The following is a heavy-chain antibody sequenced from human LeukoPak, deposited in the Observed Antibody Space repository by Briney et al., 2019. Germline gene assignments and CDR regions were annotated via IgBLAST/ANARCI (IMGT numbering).Heavy chain of an antibody. CDR3: AKGGSSDIVVVPAAFDY. V-gene: IGHV3-23*01. CDR1: GFTFSSYA. Sequence: PGASLRLSCAVSGFTFSSYAMSWVRQAPGKGLEWVSAISGSGGSTYYADSVKGRFTISRDNSKNTLYLQMNSLRAEDTAVYYCAKGGSSDIVVVPAAFDYWGQGTLVTVSS. CDR2: ISGSGGST. D-gene: IGHD2-2*01. J-gene: IGHJ4*02.